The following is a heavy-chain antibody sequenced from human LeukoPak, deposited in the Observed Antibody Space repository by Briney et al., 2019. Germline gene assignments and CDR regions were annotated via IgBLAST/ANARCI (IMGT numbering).Heavy chain of an antibody. CDR2: IIPILGMT. J-gene: IGHJ6*02. D-gene: IGHD3-22*01. Sequence: GASVKVSCKASGGTFSSYAITWVRQAPGQGLEWVGRIIPILGMTTYAQKFQGRVTITADKSTSTAYMELSSLRSDDTAVYYCASTNYYDSSGYQGAGTYYYGMDVWGPGTTVTVSS. CDR1: GGTFSSYA. V-gene: IGHV1-69*04. CDR3: ASTNYYDSSGYQGAGTYYYGMDV.